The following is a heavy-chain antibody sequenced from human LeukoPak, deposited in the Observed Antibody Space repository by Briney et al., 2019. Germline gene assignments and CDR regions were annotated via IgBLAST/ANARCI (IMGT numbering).Heavy chain of an antibody. D-gene: IGHD3-10*01. CDR1: GFTFSSYS. Sequence: GGSLRLSCAASGFTFSSYSMNWVRQAPGKGLEWVSSISSSSSYIYYADSVKGRFTISRDNAKNSLYLQMNSRRAEDTAVYYCARGGGITMVRGVIIGDWGQGTLVTVSS. CDR3: ARGGGITMVRGVIIGD. J-gene: IGHJ4*02. CDR2: ISSSSSYI. V-gene: IGHV3-21*01.